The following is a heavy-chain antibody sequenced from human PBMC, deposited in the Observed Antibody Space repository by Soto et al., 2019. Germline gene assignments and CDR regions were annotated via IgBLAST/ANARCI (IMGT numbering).Heavy chain of an antibody. V-gene: IGHV5-10-1*01. J-gene: IGHJ6*02. CDR2: IDSSDSYT. D-gene: IGHD5-18*01. CDR3: ARRADTAMVTGYYGMDV. Sequence: PGESLKISCKGSGYSFTSYWISWVRQMPGKGLEWMGRIDSSDSYTNYSPSFQGHVTISADKSISTAYLQWSSLKASDTAMYYCARRADTAMVTGYYGMDVWGQGTTVTVSS. CDR1: GYSFTSYW.